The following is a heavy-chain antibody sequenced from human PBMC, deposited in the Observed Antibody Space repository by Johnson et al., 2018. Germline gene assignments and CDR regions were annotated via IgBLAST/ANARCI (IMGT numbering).Heavy chain of an antibody. CDR1: GFTFSSHG. CDR3: GKYPHRLVLMAYARMDA. D-gene: IGHD2-8*01. Sequence: QVQLVESGGGVVQPGRSLRLSCAASGFTFSSHGIHWVRQAPGKGLEWVAVVSYDGTNKHYGDAVKGRFTISRDNAKNTVYLQMNSLVTEDTATYYCGKYPHRLVLMAYARMDAWGLGTAVIVSS. J-gene: IGHJ6*02. V-gene: IGHV3-30*18. CDR2: VSYDGTNK.